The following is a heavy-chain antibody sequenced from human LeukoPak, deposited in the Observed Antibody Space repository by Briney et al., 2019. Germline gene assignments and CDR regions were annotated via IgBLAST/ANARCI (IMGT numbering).Heavy chain of an antibody. D-gene: IGHD3-10*01. Sequence: GGSLRLSCAASGFDFSSYGMHWVRQAPGKGLEWVAYIHYDSTTEDYADSVQGRFTISRDNSKNTLFLQMNSLRAEDTAVYYCARALYGSGSFLYFDYWGQGTLVTVSS. V-gene: IGHV3-30*02. CDR1: GFDFSSYG. CDR3: ARALYGSGSFLYFDY. CDR2: IHYDSTTE. J-gene: IGHJ4*02.